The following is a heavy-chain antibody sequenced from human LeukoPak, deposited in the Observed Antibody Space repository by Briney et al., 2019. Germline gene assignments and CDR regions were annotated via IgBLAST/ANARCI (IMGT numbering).Heavy chain of an antibody. V-gene: IGHV3-30*18. D-gene: IGHD5-24*01. J-gene: IGHJ4*02. CDR2: ISYDGSNK. CDR3: AKEGDPRIEMATDY. CDR1: GFTIGGFA. Sequence: PGGSLRLSCAASGFTIGGFAMTWVRQAPGKGLEWVAVISYDGSNKYYADSVKGRFTISRDNSKNTLYLQMNSLRAEDTAVYYCAKEGDPRIEMATDYWGQGTLVTVSS.